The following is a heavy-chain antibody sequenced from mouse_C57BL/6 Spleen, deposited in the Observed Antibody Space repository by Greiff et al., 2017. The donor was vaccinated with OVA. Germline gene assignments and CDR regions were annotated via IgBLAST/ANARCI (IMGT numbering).Heavy chain of an antibody. CDR1: GFTFSSYT. CDR3: AKPSSYYGSSYGWYFDV. Sequence: EVMLVESGGGLVKPGGSLKLSCAASGFTFSSYTMSWVRQTPEKRLEWVATISGGGGNTYYPDSVKGRFTISRDNAKNTLYRQMSSLRSEDTALYYCAKPSSYYGSSYGWYFDVWGTGTTVTVSS. D-gene: IGHD1-1*01. J-gene: IGHJ1*03. V-gene: IGHV5-9*01. CDR2: ISGGGGNT.